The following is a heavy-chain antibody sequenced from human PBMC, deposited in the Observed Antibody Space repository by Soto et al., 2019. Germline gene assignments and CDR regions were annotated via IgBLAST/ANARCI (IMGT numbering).Heavy chain of an antibody. CDR2: IHYSGST. Sequence: QVQLQESGPGLVKPSQTLSLTCTVSGDSISSGGYYWSWVRQHPGKGLEWIGYIHYSGSTYYTPSLKSRLTISIDTSETQVSLTLNSVSAADTAVYYCASSRKGGGTCDHWGQGILVTVSA. CDR1: GDSISSGGYY. J-gene: IGHJ4*02. D-gene: IGHD2-15*01. V-gene: IGHV4-31*03. CDR3: ASSRKGGGTCDH.